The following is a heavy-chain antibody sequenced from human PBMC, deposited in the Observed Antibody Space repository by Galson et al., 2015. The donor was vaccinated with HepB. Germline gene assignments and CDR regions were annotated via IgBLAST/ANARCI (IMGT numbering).Heavy chain of an antibody. V-gene: IGHV1-69*10. J-gene: IGHJ5*02. CDR1: GGTFSSYA. CDR2: IIPILGIA. Sequence: SVKVSCKASGGTFSSYAISWVRQAPGQGLEWMGGIIPILGIANYAQKFQGRVTITADKSTSTAYMKLSSLRSEDTAVYYCAREAAGYVFSNNWFDPWGQGTLVTVSS. D-gene: IGHD6-25*01. CDR3: AREAAGYVFSNNWFDP.